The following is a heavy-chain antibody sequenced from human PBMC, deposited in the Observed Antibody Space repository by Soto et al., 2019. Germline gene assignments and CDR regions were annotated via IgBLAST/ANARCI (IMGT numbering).Heavy chain of an antibody. J-gene: IGHJ4*02. CDR3: ARVYGDYGTLSDY. Sequence: GGSLRLSCAASGFTFSNYDMHWVRQAPGKGLEWVSAISSSSSHIYYADSVMGRFTVSRDNAKNSLHLDMNSLSAEDTAVYYCARVYGDYGTLSDYWGQGTLVTVSS. CDR1: GFTFSNYD. D-gene: IGHD4-17*01. CDR2: ISSSSSHI. V-gene: IGHV3-21*01.